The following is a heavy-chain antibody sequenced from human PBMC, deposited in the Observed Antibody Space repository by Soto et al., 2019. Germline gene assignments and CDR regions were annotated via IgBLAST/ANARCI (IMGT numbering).Heavy chain of an antibody. CDR1: GFTFTDYA. CDR2: SSGIGGST. Sequence: PVGSLRLSCAASGFTFTDYALSWVRQAPGKGLEWVATSSGIGGSTYLADSVKGRLSISRDNSKNTVSLLMNSLRAEDTAVYFCARGSSGYISSWYYFDYWGRGTLVTVSS. V-gene: IGHV3-23*01. CDR3: ARGSSGYISSWYYFDY. J-gene: IGHJ4*02. D-gene: IGHD6-13*01.